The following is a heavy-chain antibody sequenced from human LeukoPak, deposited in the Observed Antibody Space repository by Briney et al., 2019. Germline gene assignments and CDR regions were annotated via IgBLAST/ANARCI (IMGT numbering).Heavy chain of an antibody. CDR1: GASITGHY. J-gene: IGHJ4*02. D-gene: IGHD3-22*01. V-gene: IGHV4-59*11. CDR3: ARDSRGYYDTSGYFDY. Sequence: PSETLSLTCTVSGASITGHYWSWIRQPPGKGLEWIGFIYYSGTTNYNPSLKSRVTISVDTSKNQFSLILSSVTAADTAVYYCARDSRGYYDTSGYFDYWGQGTLVTVSS. CDR2: IYYSGTT.